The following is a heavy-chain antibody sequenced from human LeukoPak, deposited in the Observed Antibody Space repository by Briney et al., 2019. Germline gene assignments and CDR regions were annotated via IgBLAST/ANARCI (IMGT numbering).Heavy chain of an antibody. CDR2: IYYSGST. Sequence: SETLSLTCTVSGGSISSYQWSWMRQPPGKGLEWIGYIYYSGSTNYNPSLKSRVTISVDTAMNQFSLKLTSVTAADTAVYYCARAGGSSWYGDNWFDPWGQGTLVTVSS. V-gene: IGHV4-59*08. J-gene: IGHJ5*02. CDR1: GGSISSYQ. D-gene: IGHD6-13*01. CDR3: ARAGGSSWYGDNWFDP.